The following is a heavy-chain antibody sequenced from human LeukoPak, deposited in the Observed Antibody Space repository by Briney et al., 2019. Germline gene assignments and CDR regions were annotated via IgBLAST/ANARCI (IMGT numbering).Heavy chain of an antibody. CDR2: ISGSGGST. CDR1: GFTFDDYG. D-gene: IGHD3-22*01. V-gene: IGHV3-23*01. J-gene: IGHJ4*02. CDR3: AKAIVGYYDSSGYPVDY. Sequence: GGSLRLSCAASGFTFDDYGMSWVRQAPGKGLEWVSAISGSGGSTYYADSVKGRFTISGHNSKNTLYLQMNSLRAEDTAVYYCAKAIVGYYDSSGYPVDYWGQGTLVTVSS.